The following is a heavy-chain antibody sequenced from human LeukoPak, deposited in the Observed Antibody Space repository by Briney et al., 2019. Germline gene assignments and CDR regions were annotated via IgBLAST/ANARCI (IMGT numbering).Heavy chain of an antibody. J-gene: IGHJ6*04. CDR1: GGSISSGGYY. CDR2: IYYSGST. D-gene: IGHD6-6*01. CDR3: AIYSSSPHKTSGV. V-gene: IGHV4-31*03. Sequence: SETLSLTCTVSGGSISSGGYYWSWIRQHPGKGLEWIGYIYYSGSTYYNPSLKSRVTISVDTSKNQFSLKLSSVTAADTAVYYCAIYSSSPHKTSGVWGKGTTVTVSS.